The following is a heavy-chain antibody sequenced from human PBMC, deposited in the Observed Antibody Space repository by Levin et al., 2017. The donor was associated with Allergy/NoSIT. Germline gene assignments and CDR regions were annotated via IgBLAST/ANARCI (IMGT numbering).Heavy chain of an antibody. CDR2: ISPYNGNT. J-gene: IGHJ3*02. CDR3: ARELAETAADTFDI. V-gene: IGHV1-18*01. D-gene: IGHD5-18*01. Sequence: ASVKVSCKASGYTFTFYGISWVRQAPGQGLEWMGWISPYNGNTNYAQKLQGRVTMTTDTSTSTAYMELRSLRSDDTAVYYCARELAETAADTFDIWGQGTMVTVSS. CDR1: GYTFTFYG.